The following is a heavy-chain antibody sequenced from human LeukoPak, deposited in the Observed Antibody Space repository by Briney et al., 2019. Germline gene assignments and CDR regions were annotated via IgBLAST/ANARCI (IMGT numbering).Heavy chain of an antibody. CDR3: AIIDLSSGFDY. D-gene: IGHD1-26*01. Sequence: ASVKVSCKTSGYTFTTYGIDWVRQAPGQGLERMGWISPYNCNTDYEQKFQGRFALTADTSTSTAYMELRSLRSDDTATYYCAIIDLSSGFDYWGQGTLVIVSS. J-gene: IGHJ4*02. CDR1: GYTFTTYG. V-gene: IGHV1-18*01. CDR2: ISPYNCNT.